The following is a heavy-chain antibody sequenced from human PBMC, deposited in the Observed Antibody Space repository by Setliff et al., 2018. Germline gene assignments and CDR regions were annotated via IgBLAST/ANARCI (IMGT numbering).Heavy chain of an antibody. CDR2: ISHNGRV. V-gene: IGHV4-34*01. Sequence: SETLSLTCDIKGGAVSGFYWSWIRQTPGKDLEWIGEISHNGRVSSSPSLKSRVTISVDRAKNHFSLKLTSVTAADTAMYYCARSRYYDSSGNNYGLDYWGQGTLVTVS. D-gene: IGHD3-22*01. CDR1: GGAVSGFY. CDR3: ARSRYYDSSGNNYGLDY. J-gene: IGHJ4*02.